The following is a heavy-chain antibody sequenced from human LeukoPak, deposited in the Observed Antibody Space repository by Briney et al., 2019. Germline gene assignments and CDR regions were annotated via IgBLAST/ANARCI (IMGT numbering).Heavy chain of an antibody. CDR1: GFTFGDYV. CDR2: IRSKAYGGTT. J-gene: IGHJ3*02. D-gene: IGHD3-22*01. CDR3: TRRYNYDSSGYYYVRGAFDI. Sequence: GGSLRLSCTASGFTFGDYVMSWVRQAPGKGLEWVGFIRSKAYGGTTKNAASVKGRFTISRDDSRSIAYLQMNSLKTEDTAVYYCTRRYNYDSSGYYYVRGAFDIWGQGTMVTVSS. V-gene: IGHV3-49*04.